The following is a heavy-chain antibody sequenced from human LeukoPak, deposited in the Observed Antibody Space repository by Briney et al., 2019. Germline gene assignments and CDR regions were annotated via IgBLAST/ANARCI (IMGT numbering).Heavy chain of an antibody. Sequence: GGSLRLSCAGSGYSFRSHSMNWVRQAPGKGLEWVSSISSISHYIYYADSVKGRFTISRDNAKNSLYLQMNSLRAEDTAVYYCARERQWLVLPYFDYWGQGTLVTVSS. D-gene: IGHD6-19*01. V-gene: IGHV3-21*01. J-gene: IGHJ4*02. CDR1: GYSFRSHS. CDR2: ISSISHYI. CDR3: ARERQWLVLPYFDY.